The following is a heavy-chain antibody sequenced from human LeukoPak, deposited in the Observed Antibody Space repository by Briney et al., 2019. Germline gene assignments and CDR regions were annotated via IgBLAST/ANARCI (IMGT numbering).Heavy chain of an antibody. Sequence: GGSLRLSWAAAGFTFSDYYMSWVRQDQGKGLEWVSYISSSGSTIYYADSGKGRFTISRDNAKKTLYLEMNSLRMEDTAIYYCATSRVFDYWGQGTLVTVSS. CDR2: ISSSGSTI. J-gene: IGHJ4*02. V-gene: IGHV3-11*04. CDR3: ATSRVFDY. CDR1: GFTFSDYY.